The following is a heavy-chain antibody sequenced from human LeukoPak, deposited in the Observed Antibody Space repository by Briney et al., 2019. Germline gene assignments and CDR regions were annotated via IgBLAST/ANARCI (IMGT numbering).Heavy chain of an antibody. D-gene: IGHD2-8*01. Sequence: SVKVSCKASGGSFSSYVITWVRQAPGQGLEWMGRIIPVLGVSNFAQKFQGRVTITADESTSTAYMELSSLRSEDTAVYYCARLYPPRYYFDYWGQGTLVTVSS. J-gene: IGHJ4*02. CDR2: IIPVLGVS. CDR3: ARLYPPRYYFDY. CDR1: GGSFSSYV. V-gene: IGHV1-69*04.